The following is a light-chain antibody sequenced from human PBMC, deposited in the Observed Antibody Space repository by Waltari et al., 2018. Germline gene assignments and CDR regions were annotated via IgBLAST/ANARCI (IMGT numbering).Light chain of an antibody. CDR3: QKYGLTPRP. Sequence: EIVLTQSPGTLSLSPGESASLSCRASQSLGNTYLAWYQQKPGQAPRLLIFDASRRATGTPDRFSGSGSGTDFTLTISRLEPEDFAVYFCQKYGLTPRPFGGGTKVEI. CDR2: DAS. J-gene: IGKJ4*01. CDR1: QSLGNTY. V-gene: IGKV3-20*01.